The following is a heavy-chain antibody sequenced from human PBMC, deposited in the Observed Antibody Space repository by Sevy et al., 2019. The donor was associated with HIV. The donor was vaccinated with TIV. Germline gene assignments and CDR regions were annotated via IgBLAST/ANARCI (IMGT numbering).Heavy chain of an antibody. CDR2: IYHTGST. J-gene: IGHJ4*01. CDR3: ARHAFKHGYRPSYFDS. CDR1: GGSISAKNYF. V-gene: IGHV4-39*01. D-gene: IGHD5-18*01. Sequence: SETLSLTCTVSGGSISAKNYFWGWIRQPPGKGLEWIGSIYHTGSTYHSPSLQSRVGISVDTSMKLFSVKLSSVTAADTAVYFCARHAFKHGYRPSYFDSWSHGTLVTVSS.